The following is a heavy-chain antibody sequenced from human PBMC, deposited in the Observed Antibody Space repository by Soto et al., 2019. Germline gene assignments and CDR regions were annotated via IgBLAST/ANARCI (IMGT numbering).Heavy chain of an antibody. J-gene: IGHJ6*02. V-gene: IGHV1-2*02. CDR1: GYTFSVYH. D-gene: IGHD1-1*01. Sequence: QVHLVQSGAEVKQPGASVKVSCKASGYTFSVYHMHWVRQAPGQGLEWMGWVHPNSGGTNYAQSFEGRVTMTRDTSLNTAYMELCRVTSDDTGVYYCAKEIQRGRDVWCQGTTVTVSS. CDR2: VHPNSGGT. CDR3: AKEIQRGRDV.